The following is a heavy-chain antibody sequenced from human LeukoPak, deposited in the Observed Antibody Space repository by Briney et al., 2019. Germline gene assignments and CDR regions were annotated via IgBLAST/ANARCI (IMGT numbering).Heavy chain of an antibody. J-gene: IGHJ4*02. CDR2: ISGSGGST. CDR3: AKRGVWFGDLYYFDY. D-gene: IGHD3-10*01. V-gene: IGHV3-23*01. CDR1: GFTFSSYA. Sequence: GGSLRLSCAASGFTFSSYAMSWVRQAPGKGLEWVSAISGSGGSTYYADSVKGRFTISRDNSKNTLYLQMNSLRAEDTAVYYCAKRGVWFGDLYYFDYWGQGTLVTVSS.